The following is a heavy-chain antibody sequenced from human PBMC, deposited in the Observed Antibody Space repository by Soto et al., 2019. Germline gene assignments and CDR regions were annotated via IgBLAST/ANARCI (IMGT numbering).Heavy chain of an antibody. D-gene: IGHD2-15*01. V-gene: IGHV3-11*01. CDR1: GFTFSDYC. CDR2: ISSGGSPI. J-gene: IGHJ6*03. Sequence: QVQLVESGGGLVKPGGSLRLSCAASGFTFSDYCMSWIRQAPGKGLEWVSYISSGGSPIYYTDSVKGRFTISRDNAENSLYLQMNSLRAEDTAVYYCARDPRYCSGGNCYSAGKDHYYYYMDVWGKGTTVTVSS. CDR3: ARDPRYCSGGNCYSAGKDHYYYYMDV.